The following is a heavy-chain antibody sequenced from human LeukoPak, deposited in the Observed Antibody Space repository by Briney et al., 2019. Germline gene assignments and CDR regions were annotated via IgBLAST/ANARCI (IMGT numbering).Heavy chain of an antibody. D-gene: IGHD6-13*01. CDR1: GFTFSSYA. CDR2: ISGSGGST. J-gene: IGHJ3*02. CDR3: AKGVRIAAAGRGAFDI. Sequence: GGSLRLYCAASGFTFSSYAMSWVRQAPGKGLEWVSAISGSGGSTYYADSVKGRFTISRDNSKNTLYLQMNSLRAEDTAVYYCAKGVRIAAAGRGAFDIWGQGTMVTVSS. V-gene: IGHV3-23*01.